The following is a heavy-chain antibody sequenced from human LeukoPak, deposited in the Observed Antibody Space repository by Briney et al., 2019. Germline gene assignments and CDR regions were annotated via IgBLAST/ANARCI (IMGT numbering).Heavy chain of an antibody. Sequence: PSETLSLTCTVSDGSISSSTYFWGWIRQPPGKGLEWIGVIYNSGTTYYNPSLKSRVTIYLDTSKSQFSLRLSSLTAADTAVYYCATAVRGGNYFDPWGQGTLVTVSS. J-gene: IGHJ5*02. D-gene: IGHD3-10*01. CDR3: ATAVRGGNYFDP. CDR2: IYNSGTT. CDR1: DGSISSSTYF. V-gene: IGHV4-39*01.